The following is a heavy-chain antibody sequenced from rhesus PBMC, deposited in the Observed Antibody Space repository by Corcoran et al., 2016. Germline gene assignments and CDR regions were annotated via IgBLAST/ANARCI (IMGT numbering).Heavy chain of an antibody. CDR3: ASLENRFDV. J-gene: IGHJ5-1*01. CDR1: GGPVRGYW. V-gene: IGHV4-160*01. Sequence: QVQLQQWGERLVKPAETLSLTCAVYGGPVRGYWWGWIRQPPGKGLEWIGRIRGGGRTNFHPSLNSRVTISADTSKNQFSLNLRSVTAADTAVYYCASLENRFDVWGPGVLVTVSS. CDR2: IRGGGRT.